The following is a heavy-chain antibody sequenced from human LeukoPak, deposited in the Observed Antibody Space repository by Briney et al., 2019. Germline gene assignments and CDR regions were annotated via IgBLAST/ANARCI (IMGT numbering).Heavy chain of an antibody. J-gene: IGHJ3*02. CDR2: IYYSGST. CDR3: ARDLGCGGDCYAFDI. Sequence: SETLSLTCTVSGGSISSYYWSWIRQPPGKGLEWIGFIYYSGSTNYNPSLKSRVTISVDTSKNQFSLKLSSVTAADTAVYYCARDLGCGGDCYAFDIWGQGTMVTVSS. CDR1: GGSISSYY. V-gene: IGHV4-59*01. D-gene: IGHD2-21*02.